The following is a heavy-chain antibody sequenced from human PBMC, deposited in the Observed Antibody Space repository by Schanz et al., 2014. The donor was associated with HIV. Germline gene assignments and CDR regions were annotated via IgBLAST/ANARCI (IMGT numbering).Heavy chain of an antibody. V-gene: IGHV3-23*01. D-gene: IGHD3-3*01. CDR3: STSGYYPPDL. J-gene: IGHJ2*01. CDR2: VSRRGANT. CDR1: GLPFSTYA. Sequence: EVQLLESGGGLVQPGGSLRLSCTASGLPFSTYAMSWVRQAPGKGLAWLAGVSRRGANTDYADSVKGRFTISRDNSENTLFLQVNSLRAEDTAVYYCSTSGYYPPDLWGRGTLVTVSS.